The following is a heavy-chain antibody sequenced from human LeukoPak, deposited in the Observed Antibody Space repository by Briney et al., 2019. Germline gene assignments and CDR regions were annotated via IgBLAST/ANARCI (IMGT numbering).Heavy chain of an antibody. CDR3: AKDCCSQGLVLPSSDH. CDR2: IRSKANSYAT. J-gene: IGHJ4*02. D-gene: IGHD6-19*01. Sequence: GGSLKLSCAASGFTFSGSAMHWVRQASGKGLEWVGRIRSKANSYATAYAASVKGRFTISRDNSRNTLYLQMKSLRADDTAVYYCAKDCCSQGLVLPSSDHWGQGTLVTVSS. CDR1: GFTFSGSA. V-gene: IGHV3-73*01.